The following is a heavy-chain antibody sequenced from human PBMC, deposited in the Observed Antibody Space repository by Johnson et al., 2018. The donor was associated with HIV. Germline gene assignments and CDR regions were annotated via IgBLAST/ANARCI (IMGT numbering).Heavy chain of an antibody. J-gene: IGHJ3*02. V-gene: IGHV3-66*01. CDR1: GFTVSSNY. D-gene: IGHD2-21*02. CDR3: ARDHRAYCGGDCYSDAFDI. CDR2: IYSGGST. Sequence: ASGFTVSSNYMSWVRQAPGKGLEWVSVIYSGGSTYYADSVKGRFTISRDNSKNTLYLQMNSLRAEDTAVYYCARDHRAYCGGDCYSDAFDIWGQGTMVTVSS.